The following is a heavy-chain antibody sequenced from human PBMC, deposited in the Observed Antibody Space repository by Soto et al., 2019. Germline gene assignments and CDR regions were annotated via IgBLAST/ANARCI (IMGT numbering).Heavy chain of an antibody. D-gene: IGHD3-9*01. V-gene: IGHV4-59*01. CDR1: GGSISSDY. CDR2: IHYSGST. CDR3: ARGAYDIFTGWGGPYGMDV. J-gene: IGHJ6*02. Sequence: SETLSLTCTVSGGSISSDYWTWIRQSPGKGLEWIGYIHYSGSTNYNPSLKSRITISIDTSKNHFSLKLTSVTAADTAVYYCARGAYDIFTGWGGPYGMDVWGQGTTVTVSS.